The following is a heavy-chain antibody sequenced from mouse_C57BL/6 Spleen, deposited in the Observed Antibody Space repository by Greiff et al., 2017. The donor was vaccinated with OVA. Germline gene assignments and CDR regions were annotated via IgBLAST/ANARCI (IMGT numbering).Heavy chain of an antibody. V-gene: IGHV5-17*01. CDR1: GFTFSDYG. J-gene: IGHJ1*03. CDR2: ISSGSSTI. Sequence: VQLQQSGGGLVKPGGSLKLSCAASGFTFSDYGMHWVRQAPEKGLEWVAYISSGSSTIYYADTVKGRFTISRDNAKNTLFLQMTSLRSEDTAMYYCAREHITTLKRYFDVWGTGTTVTVSS. D-gene: IGHD1-1*01. CDR3: AREHITTLKRYFDV.